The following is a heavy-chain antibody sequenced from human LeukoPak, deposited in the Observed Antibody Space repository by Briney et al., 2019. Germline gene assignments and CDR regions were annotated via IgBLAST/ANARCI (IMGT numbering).Heavy chain of an antibody. CDR3: ARGPHYYGSGSYCGY. V-gene: IGHV3-21*01. Sequence: GGSLRLSCAASGFTFSSYSMNWVRQAPGKGLEWVSSISSSSSYIYYADSVKGRFTISRDNAKNSLYLQMNSLRAEDTAVYYCARGPHYYGSGSYCGYWGQGTLVTVSS. CDR2: ISSSSSYI. J-gene: IGHJ4*02. D-gene: IGHD3-10*01. CDR1: GFTFSSYS.